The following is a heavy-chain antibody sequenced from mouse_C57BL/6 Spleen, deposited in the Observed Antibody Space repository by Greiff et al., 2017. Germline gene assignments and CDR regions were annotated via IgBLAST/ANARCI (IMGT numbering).Heavy chain of an antibody. D-gene: IGHD1-1*01. CDR2: IDPANGNT. CDR1: GFNIKNTY. J-gene: IGHJ3*01. Sequence: VQLQQSVAELVRPGASVKLSCTASGFNIKNTYMHWVKQRPEQGLEWIGRIDPANGNTKYAPKFPGKATITADTSSNTAYLQLSSLTSEDTASYDCARGDYGSSYGWFAYWGQGTLVTVSA. V-gene: IGHV14-3*01. CDR3: ARGDYGSSYGWFAY.